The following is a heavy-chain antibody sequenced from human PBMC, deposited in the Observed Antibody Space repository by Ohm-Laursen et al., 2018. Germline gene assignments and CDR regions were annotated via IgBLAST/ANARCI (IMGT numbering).Heavy chain of an antibody. CDR3: ARDFEWATDV. Sequence: GSSVKVSCNASGYSFNSNHMQWLRQAPGQGLKWMGIIKSTDDTRTYAQKFQGRVTMTKDRSTSTVYMELSSLRSDDTAVYYCARDFEWATDVWGQGTLVTVSS. CDR2: IKSTDDTR. J-gene: IGHJ6*02. V-gene: IGHV1-46*02. D-gene: IGHD3-3*01. CDR1: GYSFNSNH.